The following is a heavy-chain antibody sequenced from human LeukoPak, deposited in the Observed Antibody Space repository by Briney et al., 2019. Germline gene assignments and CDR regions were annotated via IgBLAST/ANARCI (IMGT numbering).Heavy chain of an antibody. CDR3: ARDSSSWYSYYYYMDV. V-gene: IGHV1-2*06. D-gene: IGHD6-13*01. J-gene: IGHJ6*03. Sequence: ASVKVSCKASGYTFTSYAISWVRQAPGQGLEWMGRINPNSGGTNYAQKFQGRVTMTRDTSISTAYMELSRLRSDDTAVYYCARDSSSWYSYYYYMDVWGKGTTVTVSS. CDR1: GYTFTSYA. CDR2: INPNSGGT.